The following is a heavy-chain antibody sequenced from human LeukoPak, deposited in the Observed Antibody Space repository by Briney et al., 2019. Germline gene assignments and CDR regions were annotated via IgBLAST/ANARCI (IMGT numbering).Heavy chain of an antibody. CDR2: INPNSGGT. CDR3: ARVAGATMAPYYMDV. J-gene: IGHJ6*03. D-gene: IGHD3-10*01. Sequence: ASVKVSCKASGYTFTGYYMHWVRQAPGQGLEWMGWINPNSGGTNYAQKFQGRVTMTRDTSTSTAYMELSRLRSDDTAVYYCARVAGATMAPYYMDVWGKGTTVTVSS. CDR1: GYTFTGYY. V-gene: IGHV1-2*02.